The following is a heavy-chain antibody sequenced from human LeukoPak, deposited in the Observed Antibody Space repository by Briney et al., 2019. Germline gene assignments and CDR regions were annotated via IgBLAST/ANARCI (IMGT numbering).Heavy chain of an antibody. CDR2: IRSKAYGGTT. D-gene: IGHD6-13*01. J-gene: IGHJ1*01. CDR1: GYTFGDYA. V-gene: IGHV3-49*04. CDR3: TSSSSWYGYFQH. Sequence: GGSLRLSCTASGYTFGDYAMSWVRQAPGKGLEWVGFIRSKAYGGTTEYAESVKGRFTISRDDSKSIVYLQMNSLKTEDTAVYYCTSSSSWYGYFQHWGQGTLVIVSS.